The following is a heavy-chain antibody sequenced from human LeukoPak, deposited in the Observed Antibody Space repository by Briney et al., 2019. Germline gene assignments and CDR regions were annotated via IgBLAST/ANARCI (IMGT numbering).Heavy chain of an antibody. CDR2: INHSGST. Sequence: SETLSLTCAVYGGSFSGYYWSWIRQPPGKGLEWIEEINHSGSTNYNPSPKSRVTISVDTSKNQFSLKLSSVTAADTAVYYCAREMASSGWYRPIDYWGQGTLVTVSS. J-gene: IGHJ4*02. D-gene: IGHD6-19*01. CDR1: GGSFSGYY. V-gene: IGHV4-34*01. CDR3: AREMASSGWYRPIDY.